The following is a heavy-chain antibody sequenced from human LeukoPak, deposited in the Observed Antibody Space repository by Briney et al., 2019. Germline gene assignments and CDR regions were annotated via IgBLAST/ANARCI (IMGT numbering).Heavy chain of an antibody. CDR1: GASINSFY. D-gene: IGHD2-15*01. V-gene: IGHV4-59*01. CDR2: IYSSGGT. J-gene: IGHJ4*02. Sequence: PSETLSLTCTVSGASINSFYWSWIRQPPGKGLEWIGYIYSSGGTNYNPSLKSRVTMSVDTSKNQFSLKLSSVTAADTALYYCARDTGYCSSGSRYPLYWGQGTLVTVSP. CDR3: ARDTGYCSSGSRYPLY.